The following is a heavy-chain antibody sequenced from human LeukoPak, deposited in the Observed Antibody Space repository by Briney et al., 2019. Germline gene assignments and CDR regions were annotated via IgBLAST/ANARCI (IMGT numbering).Heavy chain of an antibody. CDR3: ARTDYCSSTSCLNDFDY. Sequence: GASVKVSCKASGYTFTGYYMHWVRQAPGQGLEWMGWMNPNSGNTGYAQKFQGRVTMTRNTSISTAYMELSSLRSEDTAVYYCARTDYCSSTSCLNDFDYWGQGTLVTVSS. J-gene: IGHJ4*02. CDR1: GYTFTGYY. CDR2: MNPNSGNT. D-gene: IGHD2-2*01. V-gene: IGHV1-8*02.